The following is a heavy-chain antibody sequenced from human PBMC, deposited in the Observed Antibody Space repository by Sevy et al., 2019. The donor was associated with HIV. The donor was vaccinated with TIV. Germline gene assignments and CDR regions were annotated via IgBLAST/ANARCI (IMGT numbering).Heavy chain of an antibody. D-gene: IGHD3-22*01. J-gene: IGHJ4*02. CDR2: IYPEDSET. CDR3: ATSRSGYFDSSGYYIY. V-gene: IGHV5-51*01. Sequence: GESLKISCQGSGYSFTSHWIGWVRHMPGIGLEWMGIIYPEDSETRYSPSFQGQVTFSADKSISTAYLQWSSLKASDTAMYYCATSRSGYFDSSGYYIYWGQGTLVTVSS. CDR1: GYSFTSHW.